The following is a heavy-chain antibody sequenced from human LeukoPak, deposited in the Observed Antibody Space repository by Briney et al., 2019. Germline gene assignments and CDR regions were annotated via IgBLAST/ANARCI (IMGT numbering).Heavy chain of an antibody. V-gene: IGHV1-69*06. Sequence: SVKVSCKASGGIFSSYAISWVRQAPGQGLEWMGGIIPIFGTANYAQKFQDRVTITADKSTSTAYMELSSLRSEDTAVYYCAKDQAGWVVGATKEYYFDYRGQGTLVTVSS. CDR2: IIPIFGTA. CDR3: AKDQAGWVVGATKEYYFDY. J-gene: IGHJ4*02. CDR1: GGIFSSYA. D-gene: IGHD1-26*01.